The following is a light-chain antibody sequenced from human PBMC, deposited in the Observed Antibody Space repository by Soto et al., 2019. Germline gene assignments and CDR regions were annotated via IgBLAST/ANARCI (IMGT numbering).Light chain of an antibody. J-gene: IGKJ4*01. Sequence: DIVMTQSPATLSVSPGERATLSCRASQSVSSNLAWYQQKPGQAPRLLIYGASTRATGIPDRVSGSGSGTEFTLTISSLQSEDVAVDYGQQYNNWPFTFGGGTKVDIK. CDR2: GAS. CDR1: QSVSSN. CDR3: QQYNNWPFT. V-gene: IGKV3-15*01.